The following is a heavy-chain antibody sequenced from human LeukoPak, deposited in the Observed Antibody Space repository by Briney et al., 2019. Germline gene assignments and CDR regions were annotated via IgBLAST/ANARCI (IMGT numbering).Heavy chain of an antibody. Sequence: SETLSLTCAVYGGSFSGYYWSWLRQPPGKGLEWIGEINHSGSTNYNPSLKSRVTISVDTSKNQFSLKLSSVTAADTAVYYCARVSPPLSGSYADYWGQGTLVTVSS. CDR3: ARVSPPLSGSYADY. D-gene: IGHD1-26*01. CDR2: INHSGST. V-gene: IGHV4-34*01. CDR1: GGSFSGYY. J-gene: IGHJ4*02.